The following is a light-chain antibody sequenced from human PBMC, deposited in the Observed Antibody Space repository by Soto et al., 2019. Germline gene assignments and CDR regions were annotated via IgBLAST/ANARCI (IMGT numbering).Light chain of an antibody. V-gene: IGKV3-20*01. J-gene: IGKJ1*01. CDR3: QQYGSSPRT. CDR2: GAS. Sequence: EIVLTQFPGTLSLSPGERATVSCRASQSVSSAYLAWYQQKPGQAPRLLISGASSRATGIPERFSGSGSETDFTLTISRLEPEDFAVYYCQQYGSSPRTFGQGTKVEIK. CDR1: QSVSSAY.